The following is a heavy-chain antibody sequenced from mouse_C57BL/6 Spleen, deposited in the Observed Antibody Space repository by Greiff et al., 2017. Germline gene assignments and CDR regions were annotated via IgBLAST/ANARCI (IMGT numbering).Heavy chain of an antibody. CDR3: ARTPITTVVEYYFDY. J-gene: IGHJ2*01. D-gene: IGHD1-1*01. Sequence: VQLQQSGPGLAKPSQTLSLTCSVTGYSITSDYWNWIRKFPGNKLEYMGYISYSGSTYYNPSHKSRISITRDTSKNQYYLLLNSVTTADTATYYCARTPITTVVEYYFDYWGQGTTLTVSS. CDR2: ISYSGST. CDR1: GYSITSDY. V-gene: IGHV3-8*01.